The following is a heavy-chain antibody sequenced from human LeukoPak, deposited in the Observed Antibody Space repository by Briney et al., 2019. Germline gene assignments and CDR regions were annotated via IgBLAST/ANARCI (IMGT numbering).Heavy chain of an antibody. CDR2: IKSKTNDGTT. J-gene: IGHJ5*02. V-gene: IGHV3-15*01. CDR1: GFTFSNAW. Sequence: GGPLRLSCAASGFTFSNAWMSWVRQAPGKGLEWVGRIKSKTNDGTTDYAAPVKGRFTISRDDSKNTLYLQMNSLKTEDTAVYYCTTDKKSWGQGTLVTVSS. CDR3: TTDKKS.